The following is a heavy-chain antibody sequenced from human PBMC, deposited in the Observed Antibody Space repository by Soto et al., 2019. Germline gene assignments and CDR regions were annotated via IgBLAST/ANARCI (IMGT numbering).Heavy chain of an antibody. CDR1: GFIFSGSA. CDR3: IRGGSPYYYDY. CDR2: ILSKAGNYAT. Sequence: EVQLVESGGGLVQPGGSLKLSCAASGFIFSGSAVHWVRQASGKGLEWVGRILSKAGNYATAYPASMKGRFTISRDDSENTAFLQMNSLKTEDMAVYYCIRGGSPYYYDYWGQGTLVAVSS. V-gene: IGHV3-73*01. J-gene: IGHJ4*02.